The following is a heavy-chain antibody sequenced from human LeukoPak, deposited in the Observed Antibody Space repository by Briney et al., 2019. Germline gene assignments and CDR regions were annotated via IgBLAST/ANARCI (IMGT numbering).Heavy chain of an antibody. CDR1: GGSISTYY. J-gene: IGHJ4*02. D-gene: IGHD3-22*01. V-gene: IGHV4-59*08. Sequence: SETLSLTCTVSGGSISTYYWNWIRQPPGKGLEWVGYIYYSGSTNYNPSLKSRVTISVDTSKNQFSLKLSSVTAADTAVYYCAITPGYDSSGYYPYYWGQGTLVTVSS. CDR2: IYYSGST. CDR3: AITPGYDSSGYYPYY.